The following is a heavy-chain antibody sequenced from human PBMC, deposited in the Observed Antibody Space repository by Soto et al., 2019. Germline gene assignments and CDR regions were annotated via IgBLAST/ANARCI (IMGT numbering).Heavy chain of an antibody. CDR1: GYTFTSYY. V-gene: IGHV1-46*01. D-gene: IGHD2-21*02. CDR3: ARTLCGGDCYPQYFQH. Sequence: ASVKVSCKASGYTFTSYYMHWVRQAPGQGLEWMGIINPSGGSTSYAQKFQGRVTMTRDTSTSTVYMELSSPRSEDTAVYCCARTLCGGDCYPQYFQHWGQGTLVTVSS. J-gene: IGHJ1*01. CDR2: INPSGGST.